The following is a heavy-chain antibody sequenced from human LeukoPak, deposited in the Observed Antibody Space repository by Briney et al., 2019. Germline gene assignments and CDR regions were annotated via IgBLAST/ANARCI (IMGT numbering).Heavy chain of an antibody. CDR2: IRYDGSNK. Sequence: GGSLRLSCAASGFTFSTYGMHWVRQAPGKGLEWVAFIRYDGSNKYYTDSVKGRFTISRDNSKNTLYLQMNSLRAEDTAVYYCAPSTYSGWYSDYWGQGALVTVSS. J-gene: IGHJ4*02. CDR1: GFTFSTYG. CDR3: APSTYSGWYSDY. V-gene: IGHV3-30*02. D-gene: IGHD5-12*01.